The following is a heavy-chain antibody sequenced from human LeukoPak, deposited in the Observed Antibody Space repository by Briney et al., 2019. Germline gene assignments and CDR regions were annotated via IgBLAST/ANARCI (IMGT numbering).Heavy chain of an antibody. J-gene: IGHJ6*03. CDR1: GGSFSGYY. D-gene: IGHD6-19*01. CDR2: INHSGST. Sequence: SETLSLTCAVYGGSFSGYYWSWIRQPPGKGLEWIGEINHSGSTNYNPSLKSRVTISVDTSKNQFSLKLSSVTAADTAVYYCARYSSIRVPGTTAYYYYMDVWGKGTTVIVSS. V-gene: IGHV4-34*01. CDR3: ARYSSIRVPGTTAYYYYMDV.